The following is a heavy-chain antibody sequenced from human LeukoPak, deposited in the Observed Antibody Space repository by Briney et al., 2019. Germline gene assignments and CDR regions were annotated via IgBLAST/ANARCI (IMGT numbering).Heavy chain of an antibody. J-gene: IGHJ4*02. CDR3: ARASYYYDSSGYYYFDY. Sequence: GGSLRLSCAASGFTFTTYWMTWVRQAPGKGLEWVANINQDGTEKYYVDSVKGRFTISRDNAKNSLYLQMNSLRAEDTAVYYCARASYYYDSSGYYYFDYWGQGTLVTVSS. CDR1: GFTFTTYW. V-gene: IGHV3-7*01. D-gene: IGHD3-22*01. CDR2: INQDGTEK.